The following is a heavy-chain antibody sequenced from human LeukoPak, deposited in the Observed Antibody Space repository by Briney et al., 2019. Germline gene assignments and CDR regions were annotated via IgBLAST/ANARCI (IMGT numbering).Heavy chain of an antibody. D-gene: IGHD6-19*01. J-gene: IGHJ4*02. Sequence: PGGSLRLSCAASGFTFGTYAMSWVRQTPGKSLEWVSIISNGGITTYYADSVKGRFTISRDNSKNTLYLQMNSLRAEDTAVYYCAKDSQWLGSDYWGQGTLVTVSS. CDR3: AKDSQWLGSDY. CDR2: ISNGGITT. CDR1: GFTFGTYA. V-gene: IGHV3-23*01.